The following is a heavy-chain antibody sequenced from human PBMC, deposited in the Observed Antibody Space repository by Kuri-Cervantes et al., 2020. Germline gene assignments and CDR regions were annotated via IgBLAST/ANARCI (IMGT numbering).Heavy chain of an antibody. CDR2: IYHSGST. Sequence: SEALSLTCSVYGGSFSGYYLSWIRQPPGKGLEWIGSIYHSGSTYYNPSLKNRVTISVDTSKNQFSLKLSSVTAADTAVYYCARVFGRRRSGTFDYWGQGTLVTVSS. J-gene: IGHJ4*02. CDR3: ARVFGRRRSGTFDY. D-gene: IGHD1-7*01. CDR1: GGSFSGYY. V-gene: IGHV4-34*01.